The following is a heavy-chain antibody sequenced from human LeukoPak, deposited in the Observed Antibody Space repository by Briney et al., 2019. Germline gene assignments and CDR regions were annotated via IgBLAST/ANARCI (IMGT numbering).Heavy chain of an antibody. D-gene: IGHD5-18*01. V-gene: IGHV5-51*01. CDR2: SYPGDSDT. CDR3: ARPRREGIQLWLTEFDY. J-gene: IGHJ4*02. CDR1: GYSFTTYW. Sequence: GVSMKISCKGSGYSFTTYWIGWVRQMPGKGLEWMGFSYPGDSDTRYRPSFQGQVTISADKSISTAYLQWSSLKASDTAMYYCARPRREGIQLWLTEFDYWGQGTLVTVSS.